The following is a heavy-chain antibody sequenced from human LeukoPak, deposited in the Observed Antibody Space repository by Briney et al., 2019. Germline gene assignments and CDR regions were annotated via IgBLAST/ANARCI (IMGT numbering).Heavy chain of an antibody. CDR2: MNPNSGNT. Sequence: ASVKVSCKASGYTFTSYDINWVRQATGQGLEWMGWMNPNSGNTGYAQKFQGRVTMTRNTSISTAYMELSSLRSEDTAVYYCARGFTRSKSMITFGGVIVRWGQGTLVTVSS. D-gene: IGHD3-16*02. CDR1: GYTFTSYD. V-gene: IGHV1-8*01. CDR3: ARGFTRSKSMITFGGVIVR. J-gene: IGHJ4*02.